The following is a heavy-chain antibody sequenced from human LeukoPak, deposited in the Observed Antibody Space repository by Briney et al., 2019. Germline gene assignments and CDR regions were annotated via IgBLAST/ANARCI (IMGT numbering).Heavy chain of an antibody. Sequence: GGSLRLSCAASGFTFSMYWMSWVRQAPGKGLEWVANIKHDGSEKFYVDSVKGRFIISRDNAKNPLFLQLNSLRDEDTAVYYCARITGIEAAGDYWGQGTLVTVSS. J-gene: IGHJ4*02. CDR3: ARITGIEAAGDY. V-gene: IGHV3-7*04. CDR2: IKHDGSEK. CDR1: GFTFSMYW. D-gene: IGHD6-25*01.